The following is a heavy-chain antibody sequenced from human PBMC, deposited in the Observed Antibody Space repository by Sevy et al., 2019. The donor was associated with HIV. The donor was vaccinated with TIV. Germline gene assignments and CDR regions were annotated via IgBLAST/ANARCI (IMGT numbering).Heavy chain of an antibody. Sequence: GSLRLSCAASGFTFSSYWMSWVRQAPGKGLEWVANIKQDGSEKYYVDSVKGRSTISRDNAKNSLYLQMNSLRAEDTAVYYCARTGHGGVIAHTYFQHWGQGTLVTVSS. CDR1: GFTFSSYW. V-gene: IGHV3-7*01. CDR3: ARTGHGGVIAHTYFQH. CDR2: IKQDGSEK. J-gene: IGHJ1*01. D-gene: IGHD3-16*02.